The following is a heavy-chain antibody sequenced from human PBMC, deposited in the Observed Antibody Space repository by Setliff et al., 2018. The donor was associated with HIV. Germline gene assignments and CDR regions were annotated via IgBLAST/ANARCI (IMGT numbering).Heavy chain of an antibody. V-gene: IGHV3-43D*03. CDR1: GFSFHDYA. CDR3: VKGPSTSSWAVTWDAFDI. D-gene: IGHD6-13*01. Sequence: PGGSLRLSCAASGFSFHDYAMHWVRQAPGKGLEWVSTITSDGGSSFYADSLKGRFTISRDNSKNSLYLQMNSLRVDDSAFYHCVKGPSTSSWAVTWDAFDIWGQGTPVT. CDR2: ITSDGGSS. J-gene: IGHJ3*02.